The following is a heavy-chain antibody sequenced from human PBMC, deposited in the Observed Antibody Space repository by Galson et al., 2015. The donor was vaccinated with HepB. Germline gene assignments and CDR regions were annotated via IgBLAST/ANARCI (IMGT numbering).Heavy chain of an antibody. Sequence: ETLSLTCTVSGGSISSYYWSWIRQPPGKGLEWIGYIYYSGSTNYNPSLKSRVTISVDTSKNQFSLKLSSVTAADTAVYYCARSSNTRIDYWGQGTLVTVSS. V-gene: IGHV4-59*08. D-gene: IGHD2-15*01. CDR2: IYYSGST. CDR3: ARSSNTRIDY. J-gene: IGHJ4*02. CDR1: GGSISSYY.